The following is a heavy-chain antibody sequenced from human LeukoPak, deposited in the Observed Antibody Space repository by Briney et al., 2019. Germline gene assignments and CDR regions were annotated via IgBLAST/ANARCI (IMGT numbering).Heavy chain of an antibody. CDR2: ISSSSIYI. D-gene: IGHD4-23*01. V-gene: IGHV3-21*01. CDR3: ARGQDTVITSRDAFDI. CDR1: GFTFNSYS. J-gene: IGHJ3*02. Sequence: GGSLRLSCAASGFTFNSYSMNWFRQAPGKGLEWVSSISSSSIYIYYADSVKGRFTISRDNAKNSLYLQMNSLRAEDTAVYYCARGQDTVITSRDAFDIWGQGTMVTVSS.